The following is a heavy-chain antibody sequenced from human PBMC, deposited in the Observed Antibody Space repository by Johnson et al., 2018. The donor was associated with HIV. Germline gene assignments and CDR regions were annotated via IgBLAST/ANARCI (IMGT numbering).Heavy chain of an antibody. J-gene: IGHJ3*02. V-gene: IGHV3-7*01. CDR1: GFTFSSYW. D-gene: IGHD2-2*01. CDR3: ARVYARTPGAFDI. Sequence: MLLVESGGGVVQPGRSLRLSCAASGFTFSSYWMSWVRQAPGKGLEWVANIKQDGSEKYYVDSVKGRFTISRDNAKNSLYLQMNSLRAEDTAVYYCARVYARTPGAFDIWGQGTMVTVSS. CDR2: IKQDGSEK.